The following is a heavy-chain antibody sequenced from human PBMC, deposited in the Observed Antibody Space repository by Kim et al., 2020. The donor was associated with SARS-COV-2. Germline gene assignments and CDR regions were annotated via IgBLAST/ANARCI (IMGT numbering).Heavy chain of an antibody. J-gene: IGHJ4*02. D-gene: IGHD3-10*01. Sequence: SETLSLTCTVSGGSFNSYYWSWIRQPPGKGLEWIGYVYHSGNTNYNPPRKSRVTMSVDTYKNQFSLMVSSVTAADTALYYCARDSERNWELNPFDYWGQGALVTVSS. CDR1: GGSFNSYY. V-gene: IGHV4-59*01. CDR3: ARDSERNWELNPFDY. CDR2: VYHSGNT.